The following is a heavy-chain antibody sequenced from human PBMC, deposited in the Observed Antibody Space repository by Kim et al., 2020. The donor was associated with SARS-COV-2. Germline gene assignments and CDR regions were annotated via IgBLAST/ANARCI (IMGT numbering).Heavy chain of an antibody. CDR3: AKDGLGYSSSHPPSDYFDY. V-gene: IGHV3-23*01. CDR2: ISGSGGST. CDR1: GFTFSSYA. J-gene: IGHJ4*02. D-gene: IGHD6-13*01. Sequence: GGSLRLSCAASGFTFSSYAMSWVRQAPGKGLEWVSAISGSGGSTYYADSVKGRFTISRDNSKNTLYLQMNSLRAEDTAVYYCAKDGLGYSSSHPPSDYFDYWGQGTLVTVSS.